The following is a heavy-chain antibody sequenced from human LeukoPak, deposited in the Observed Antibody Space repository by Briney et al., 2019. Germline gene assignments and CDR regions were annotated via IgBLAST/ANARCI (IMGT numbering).Heavy chain of an antibody. V-gene: IGHV4-39*01. CDR1: GGSISSSSYY. D-gene: IGHD6-13*01. Sequence: SETLSLTCTVSGGSISSSSYYWGWIRQPPGKGREWIGSIYYSGSTYHNPSLKSRVTISVDTSKNQFSLKLSSVTAAVTAVYYCARTIWYSSPRSDWLDPWGQGTLVTVSS. J-gene: IGHJ5*02. CDR3: ARTIWYSSPRSDWLDP. CDR2: IYYSGST.